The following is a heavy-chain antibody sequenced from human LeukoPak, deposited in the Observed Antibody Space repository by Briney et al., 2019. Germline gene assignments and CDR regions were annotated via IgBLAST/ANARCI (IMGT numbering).Heavy chain of an antibody. V-gene: IGHV4-4*02. CDR2: IYHSGST. J-gene: IGHJ6*02. Sequence: SETLSLTCAVSGGSIKSNNWWSWVRQPPGKGLEWIGEIYHSGSTNYNPSLESRVTVSVDTSKNQFSLKLSSVTAADTAVYYCASLTTGYYYYYGMDVWGQGTTVTVSS. D-gene: IGHD3-22*01. CDR1: GGSIKSNNW. CDR3: ASLTTGYYYYYGMDV.